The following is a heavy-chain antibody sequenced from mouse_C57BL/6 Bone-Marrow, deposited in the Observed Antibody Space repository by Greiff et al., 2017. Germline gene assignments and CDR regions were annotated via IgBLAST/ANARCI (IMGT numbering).Heavy chain of an antibody. D-gene: IGHD1-3*01. CDR1: GYTFTSYW. Sequence: VKLQQPGAELVKPGASVKLSCTASGYTFTSYWMNWVKQRPGRGLEWIGRIEPKSGSTKYNEKFKSKATLTVDKHSSTAYMKLSSLTSEDSAVDYCARSGYIRGWYFDVWGTGTTVTVSA. CDR3: ARSGYIRGWYFDV. J-gene: IGHJ1*03. CDR2: IEPKSGST. V-gene: IGHV1-72*01.